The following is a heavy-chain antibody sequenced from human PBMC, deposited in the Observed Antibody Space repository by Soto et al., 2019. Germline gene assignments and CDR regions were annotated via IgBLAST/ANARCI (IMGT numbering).Heavy chain of an antibody. CDR2: VYHTGNT. CDR1: GYSISTGDY. Sequence: SETLSLTCAVSGYSISTGDYWGWIRQAPGKGLEWIGSVYHTGNTYYNPSLKSRVTISVDTSKNQLSLKLTSVTAADTAMYYCAKHGADGYNFNWLDPWGQGTLVTVYS. J-gene: IGHJ5*02. CDR3: AKHGADGYNFNWLDP. D-gene: IGHD5-12*01. V-gene: IGHV4-38-2*01.